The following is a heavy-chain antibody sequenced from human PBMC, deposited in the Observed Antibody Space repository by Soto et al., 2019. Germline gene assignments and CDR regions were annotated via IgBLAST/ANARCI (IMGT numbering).Heavy chain of an antibody. D-gene: IGHD2-2*01. J-gene: IGHJ3*02. V-gene: IGHV1-2*04. CDR1: GYTFTGYY. CDR3: ARDSGDIVVVPAAYDAFDI. CDR2: INPNSGGT. Sequence: ASVKVSCKASGYTFTGYYMHWVRQAPGQGLEWMGWINPNSGGTNYAQKFQGWVTMTRDTSISTAYMELSRLRSDDTAVYYCARDSGDIVVVPAAYDAFDIWGQGTMVTVSS.